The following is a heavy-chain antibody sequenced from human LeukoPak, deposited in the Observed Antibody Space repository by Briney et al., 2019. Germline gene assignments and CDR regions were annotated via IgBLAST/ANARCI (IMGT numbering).Heavy chain of an antibody. Sequence: ASVKVSCKASGGTFSSYAISWVRQAPGQGLEWMGRIIPILGIANYAQKFQGRVTITTDESTSTAYMELSSLRSEDTAVYYCARVDSYGPPYYYYYMDVWGKGTTVTVSS. CDR3: ARVDSYGPPYYYYYMDV. CDR2: IIPILGIA. J-gene: IGHJ6*03. CDR1: GGTFSSYA. D-gene: IGHD5-18*01. V-gene: IGHV1-69*04.